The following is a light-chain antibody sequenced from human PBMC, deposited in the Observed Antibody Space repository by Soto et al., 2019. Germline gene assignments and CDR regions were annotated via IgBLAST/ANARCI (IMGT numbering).Light chain of an antibody. J-gene: IGKJ3*01. CDR2: AAS. CDR1: QSISSY. CDR3: QQSYSTVT. V-gene: IGKV1-39*01. Sequence: DIQMTQSPSSLSASVGDRVTITCRASQSISSYLNWYQQKPGKAPKLLIYAASSLQSGVPSRFSGSGSGTDFTLTISSLPPEDFATYYCQQSYSTVTFGPGTKVDIK.